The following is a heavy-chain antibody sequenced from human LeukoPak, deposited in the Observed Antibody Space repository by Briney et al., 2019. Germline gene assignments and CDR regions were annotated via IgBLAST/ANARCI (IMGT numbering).Heavy chain of an antibody. CDR1: GGSFSGYY. J-gene: IGHJ5*02. CDR3: ARVGAMLDWFDP. D-gene: IGHD3-16*01. CDR2: INRSGST. V-gene: IGHV4-34*01. Sequence: SETLSLPCAVYGGSFSGYYWTWFRKPPGKGLEWIGEINRSGSTNYNPSLKSRVTISVDTSKNQFSLKLSSVTAADTAVYYCARVGAMLDWFDPWGQGTLVTVSS.